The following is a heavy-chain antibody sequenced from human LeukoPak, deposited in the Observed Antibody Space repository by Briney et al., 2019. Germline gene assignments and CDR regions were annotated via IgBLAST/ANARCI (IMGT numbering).Heavy chain of an antibody. Sequence: GSLRLSCAASGFTVSSNYMSWVRQAPGKGLEWVSVIYSGGSTYYANSVKGRFTISSDNSKNTLYLQMNSLRAEDTAVYYCARDQSARVYYYGSGSYLSYWGQGTLVTVSS. CDR1: GFTVSSNY. CDR3: ARDQSARVYYYGSGSYLSY. D-gene: IGHD3-10*01. J-gene: IGHJ4*02. CDR2: IYSGGST. V-gene: IGHV3-66*02.